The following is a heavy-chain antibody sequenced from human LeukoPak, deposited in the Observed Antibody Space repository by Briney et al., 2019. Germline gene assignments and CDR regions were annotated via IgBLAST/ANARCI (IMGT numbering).Heavy chain of an antibody. CDR2: ISGSGGST. D-gene: IGHD3-22*01. Sequence: GGSLRLSCAASGFTFSSYAMSWVRQAPGKGLEWVSAISGSGGSTYYADSVKGRFTISRDNSKNTLYLQMNSLRAEDTAVYYCARDAAYDSSGYHEYYFDYWGQGTLVTVSS. V-gene: IGHV3-23*01. J-gene: IGHJ4*02. CDR1: GFTFSSYA. CDR3: ARDAAYDSSGYHEYYFDY.